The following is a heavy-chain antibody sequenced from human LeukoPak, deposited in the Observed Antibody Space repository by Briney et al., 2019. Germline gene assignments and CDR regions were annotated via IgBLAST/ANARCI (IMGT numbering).Heavy chain of an antibody. CDR1: GFTFSSYG. Sequence: PGRSLRLSCAASGFTFSSYGMHWVRQAPGKGLEWVAVISYDGSNKYYADSVKGRFTISRDNSKNTLYLQMSSLRAEDTAVYYCAKDGRSDLDYFDYWGQGTLVTVSS. J-gene: IGHJ4*02. CDR2: ISYDGSNK. V-gene: IGHV3-30*18. CDR3: AKDGRSDLDYFDY.